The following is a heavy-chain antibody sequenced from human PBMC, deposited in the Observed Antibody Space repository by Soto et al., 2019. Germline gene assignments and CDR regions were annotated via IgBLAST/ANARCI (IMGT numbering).Heavy chain of an antibody. D-gene: IGHD6-6*01. CDR2: IYYSGST. V-gene: IGHV4-59*08. J-gene: IGHJ6*03. Sequence: PSETLSLTCTVPGGSISSYYWSWIRQPPGEGLEWIGYIYYSGSTNYNPSLKSRVTISVDTSKNQFSLKLSSVTAADTAVYYCARRRSSASLYYYYYMDVWGKGTTVTVS. CDR1: GGSISSYY. CDR3: ARRRSSASLYYYYYMDV.